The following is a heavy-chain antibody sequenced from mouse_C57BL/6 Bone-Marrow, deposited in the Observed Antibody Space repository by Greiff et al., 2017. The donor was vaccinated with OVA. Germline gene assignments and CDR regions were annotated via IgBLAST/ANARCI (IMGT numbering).Heavy chain of an antibody. D-gene: IGHD1-1*01. J-gene: IGHJ1*01. CDR2: INPSNGGT. CDR3: AGGYYYCCGISWYFDV. CDR1: GYTFTSYW. Sequence: QVQLQQPGTELVKPGASVKLSCKASGYTFTSYWMHWVKQRPGQGLEWIGNINPSNGGTNYNEKFKSKATLTVDKSSSTAYMQLSSLTSEDSAVYYCAGGYYYCCGISWYFDVWGSGTTVTVSS. V-gene: IGHV1-53*01.